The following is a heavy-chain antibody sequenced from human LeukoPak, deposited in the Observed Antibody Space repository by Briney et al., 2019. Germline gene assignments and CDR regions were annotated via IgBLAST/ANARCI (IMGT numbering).Heavy chain of an antibody. CDR1: GYAISSGYY. D-gene: IGHD3-22*01. CDR2: IHHSGTT. Sequence: SETLSLTCTVSGYAISSGYYWGWIRQTPGKGLEWIGSIHHSGTTYYNPSLKSRVTISVDTSKNQFSLRLSSVTAADTAVYYCARASYSYDINGWVPFDYWGQGTLVTVSS. CDR3: ARASYSYDINGWVPFDY. J-gene: IGHJ4*02. V-gene: IGHV4-38-2*02.